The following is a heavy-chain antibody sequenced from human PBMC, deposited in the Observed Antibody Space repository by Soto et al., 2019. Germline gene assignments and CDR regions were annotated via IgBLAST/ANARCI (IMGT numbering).Heavy chain of an antibody. CDR2: ISTSGHV. J-gene: IGHJ4*02. CDR3: ARDNNDFWSLYPLAFDY. CDR1: GGSLSKYY. V-gene: IGHV4-4*07. Sequence: VSGGSLSKYYWSWIRQPAGKGLGWIGRISTSGHVVSKVSLRSRLTMSVDMSNNHFSLKLTSVTAADTAVYYCARDNNDFWSLYPLAFDYWGQGALVTVSS. D-gene: IGHD3-3*01.